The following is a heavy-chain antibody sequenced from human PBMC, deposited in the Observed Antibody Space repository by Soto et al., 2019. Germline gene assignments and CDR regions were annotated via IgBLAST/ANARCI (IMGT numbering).Heavy chain of an antibody. J-gene: IGHJ6*02. Sequence: ASVKVSCKASGGTFSSYTISWVRQAPGQGLEWMGRIIPILGIANYAQKFQGRVTITADKSTSTAYMELSSLRSEDTAVYYCARNGGLLERPYGMDVWGHGTTVTVSS. CDR3: ARNGGLLERPYGMDV. CDR2: IIPILGIA. V-gene: IGHV1-69*02. CDR1: GGTFSSYT. D-gene: IGHD2-15*01.